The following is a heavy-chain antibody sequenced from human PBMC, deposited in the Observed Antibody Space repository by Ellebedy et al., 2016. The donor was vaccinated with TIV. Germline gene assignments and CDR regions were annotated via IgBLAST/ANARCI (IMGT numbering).Heavy chain of an antibody. D-gene: IGHD4-17*01. CDR3: AKGGGYMTTVTTRNYFDY. J-gene: IGHJ4*02. Sequence: GESLKISCAASGFSVTNNYMSWVRQAPGKGLEWVSTISGSGYSTNYADSVKGRFTISRDNSDNTLYLQMNSLRAEDTAVYFCAKGGGYMTTVTTRNYFDYWGQGTLVTVSS. CDR2: ISGSGYST. V-gene: IGHV3-23*01. CDR1: GFSVTNNY.